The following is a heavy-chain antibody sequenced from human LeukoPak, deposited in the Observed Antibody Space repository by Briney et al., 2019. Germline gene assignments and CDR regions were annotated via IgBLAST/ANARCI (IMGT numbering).Heavy chain of an antibody. CDR3: AKNSSSGYYYFDY. CDR1: GFTFSRYA. J-gene: IGHJ4*02. D-gene: IGHD3-22*01. V-gene: IGHV3-23*01. Sequence: GGSLRLSCAASGFTFSRYAMSWVRQAPGKGLEWVSVISGSGGSTYYADSVKGRFTISRDNSKNTLYLQMNSLRAEDTAVYYCAKNSSSGYYYFDYWGQGILVNVS. CDR2: ISGSGGST.